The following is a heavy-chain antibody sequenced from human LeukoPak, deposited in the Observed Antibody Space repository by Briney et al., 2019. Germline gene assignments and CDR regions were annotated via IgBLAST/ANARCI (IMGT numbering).Heavy chain of an antibody. D-gene: IGHD3-22*01. CDR2: IYYSGST. Sequence: SETLSLTCTVSGGSISSYYWSWIRQPPGKGLEWIGYIYYSGSTNYNPSLTSRVTISVDTSKNQFSLKLSSVTAADTAVYDCARDRYYYDSSGYRYFDCWGQGTLVTVS. J-gene: IGHJ4*02. CDR3: ARDRYYYDSSGYRYFDC. CDR1: GGSISSYY. V-gene: IGHV4-59*01.